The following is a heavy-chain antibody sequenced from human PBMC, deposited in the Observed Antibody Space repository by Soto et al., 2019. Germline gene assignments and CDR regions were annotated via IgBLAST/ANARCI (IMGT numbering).Heavy chain of an antibody. CDR3: ARSVAVPGAHIDY. CDR1: GGSISCSY. D-gene: IGHD6-19*01. CDR2: VYYTGST. V-gene: IGHV4-59*01. Sequence: SETLSLTCSVSGGSISCSYWSWIRQSPGKGLEWLGYVYYTGSTNYSPSLRSRVSISVDTSKNEFSLRLSSVTAADTAVYFCARSVAVPGAHIDYWGQGTQVNVSS. J-gene: IGHJ4*02.